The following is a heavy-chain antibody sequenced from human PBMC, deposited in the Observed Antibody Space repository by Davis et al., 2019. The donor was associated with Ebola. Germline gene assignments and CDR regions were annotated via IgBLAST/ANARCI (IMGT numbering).Heavy chain of an antibody. J-gene: IGHJ6*03. CDR2: INHSGST. CDR1: GGSFSGYD. D-gene: IGHD2-2*02. CDR3: ARGGDCSSTSCYMGRKWYYYYYMDV. V-gene: IGHV4-34*01. Sequence: PSETLSLTCAVYGGSFSGYDWSWIRQSPGKGLEWIGEINHSGSTNYNPSLKSRVTISVDTSKNQFSLKLSSVTAADTAVYYCARGGDCSSTSCYMGRKWYYYYYMDVWGKGTTVTVSS.